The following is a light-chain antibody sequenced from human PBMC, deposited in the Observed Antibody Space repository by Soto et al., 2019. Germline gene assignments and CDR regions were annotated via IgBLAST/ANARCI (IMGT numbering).Light chain of an antibody. CDR3: QQYENYWT. Sequence: DIQMTQSPPTLSASVGDRVTITCRASQPNSSWLAWYHQKPGKAPKLLIYDASNLESGVPSRFSGSGSGTEFTLTSSSLQPEDFGIYYCQQYENYWTFGQGTKVEIK. J-gene: IGKJ1*01. V-gene: IGKV1-5*01. CDR2: DAS. CDR1: QPNSSW.